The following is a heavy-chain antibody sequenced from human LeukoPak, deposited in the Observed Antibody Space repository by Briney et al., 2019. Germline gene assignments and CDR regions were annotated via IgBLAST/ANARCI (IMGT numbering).Heavy chain of an antibody. CDR2: ITASGRST. Sequence: GGSLRLSCAASGFSFSSYARSWVRQTPGKGLEWLSGITASGRSTYHPDSVKGRFTISRDNSINTLNLQMNNLRAEDTAIYYCAKGLGFWSGYYTPFDYWGQGSSVTVSS. J-gene: IGHJ4*02. D-gene: IGHD3-3*01. CDR1: GFSFSSYA. CDR3: AKGLGFWSGYYTPFDY. V-gene: IGHV3-23*01.